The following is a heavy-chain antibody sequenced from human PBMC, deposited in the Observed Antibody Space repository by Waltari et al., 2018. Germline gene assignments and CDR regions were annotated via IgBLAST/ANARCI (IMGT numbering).Heavy chain of an antibody. CDR1: GFTFSSYS. D-gene: IGHD1-20*01. CDR2: ISSGSSTM. V-gene: IGHV3-48*01. CDR3: ATYSIGPPGIW. J-gene: IGHJ4*02. Sequence: EVQLVESGGGLVQPGGSLRLSCAASGFTFSSYSMNWVRQAPGKGLEWVSYISSGSSTMSYADSVKGRFTISRDNADNSLYLQMNSLRGEDTAVYYCATYSIGPPGIWWGQGTLVTVSS.